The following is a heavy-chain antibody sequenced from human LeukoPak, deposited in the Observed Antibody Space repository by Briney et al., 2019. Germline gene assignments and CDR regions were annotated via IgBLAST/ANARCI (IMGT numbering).Heavy chain of an antibody. V-gene: IGHV4-59*01. D-gene: IGHD5-18*01. J-gene: IGHJ3*02. Sequence: SETLSLTCTVSGGSISSYYWSWIRQPPGKGLEWIGYIYYSGSTNYNPSLKSRVTISVDTSKNQFSLKLSSVTAADTAVYYCARDHADTAMVWGSAFDIWGQGTMVTASS. CDR2: IYYSGST. CDR3: ARDHADTAMVWGSAFDI. CDR1: GGSISSYY.